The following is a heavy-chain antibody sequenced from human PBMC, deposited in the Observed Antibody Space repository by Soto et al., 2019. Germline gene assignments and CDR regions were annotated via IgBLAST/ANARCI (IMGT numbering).Heavy chain of an antibody. CDR1: GGTFSGYA. CDR3: ARPGEAAPHYYYYYGMDV. D-gene: IGHD6-6*01. J-gene: IGHJ6*02. Sequence: SVKVSCKASGGTFSGYAISWVRQAPGQGLEWMGGIIPIFGTANYAQKFQGRVTITADESTSTAYMELSSLRSEDTAVYYCARPGEAAPHYYYYYGMDVWGQGTTVTVSS. V-gene: IGHV1-69*13. CDR2: IIPIFGTA.